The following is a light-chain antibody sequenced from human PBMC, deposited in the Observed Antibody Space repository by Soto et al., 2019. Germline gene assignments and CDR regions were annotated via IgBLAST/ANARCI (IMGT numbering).Light chain of an antibody. CDR3: CSYAGDTTFFV. Sequence: QSALTQPASMSGSPGQSITISCTGTSSDVGSYYPVSWFQQHPGTAPKLIIYEVNKRPSGVSDRFSGSKSGNTASLTISGLQAADEAEYYCCSYAGDTTFFVFGTGTKVTVL. J-gene: IGLJ1*01. CDR1: SSDVGSYYP. CDR2: EVN. V-gene: IGLV2-23*02.